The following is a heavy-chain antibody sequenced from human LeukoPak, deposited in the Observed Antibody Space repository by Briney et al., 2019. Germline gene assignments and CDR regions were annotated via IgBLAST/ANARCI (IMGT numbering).Heavy chain of an antibody. CDR1: GYTFTNLD. Sequence: ASVKVSCKTSGYTFTNLDINWLRQAPGQGLEWMGWKSPNSGDTGYAQKFQGRVSMTRDIFKSTAYMELSSLRSEDTAIYYCASNPPNTGDFYYWGLGTLVTVSS. D-gene: IGHD1-1*01. CDR2: KSPNSGDT. J-gene: IGHJ4*02. V-gene: IGHV1-8*01. CDR3: ASNPPNTGDFYY.